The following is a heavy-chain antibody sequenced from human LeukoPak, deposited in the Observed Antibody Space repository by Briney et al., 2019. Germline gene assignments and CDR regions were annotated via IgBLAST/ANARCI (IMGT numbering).Heavy chain of an antibody. CDR3: ARVGYYSSGPFSYFDY. V-gene: IGHV3-30-3*01. D-gene: IGHD3-10*01. CDR2: ISYDGSNE. CDR1: GFTFSRYA. J-gene: IGHJ4*02. Sequence: GGSLRPSCAASGFTFSRYAMHWVRQAPGKGLEWVAVISYDGSNEYYADSVKGRFTIPRDSSENTLYLQMNSLRVEDTAVYYCARVGYYSSGPFSYFDYWGQGTLVTVSS.